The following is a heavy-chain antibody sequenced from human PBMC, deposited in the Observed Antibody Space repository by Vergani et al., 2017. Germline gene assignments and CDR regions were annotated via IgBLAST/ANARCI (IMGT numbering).Heavy chain of an antibody. CDR1: GFTFDDYA. V-gene: IGHV3-9*01. D-gene: IGHD6-6*01. J-gene: IGHJ5*02. CDR2: ISGSGGSI. CDR3: ARDPDFEYSSSSDWFDP. Sequence: EVQLVESGGGLVQPGRSLRLSCAASGFTFDDYAMHWVRQAPGKGLEWVSGISGSGGSIYYADSVKGRFTISRDNAKNSLYLQMNSLRAEDTAVYYCARDPDFEYSSSSDWFDPWGQGTLVTVSS.